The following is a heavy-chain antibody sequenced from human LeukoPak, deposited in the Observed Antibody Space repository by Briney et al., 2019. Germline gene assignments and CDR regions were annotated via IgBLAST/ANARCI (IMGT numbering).Heavy chain of an antibody. J-gene: IGHJ4*02. D-gene: IGHD4/OR15-4a*01. CDR2: ISDDGRDK. CDR3: AKDKDYGWDY. V-gene: IGHV3-30*02. CDR1: GFTFRSYG. Sequence: PGGSLRLSCAASGFTFRSYGIHWVRQAPGKGLEWVTYISDDGRDKWYADSMKGRLTISRDNSKNTLSLQMNSLRPEDTAVYYCAKDKDYGWDYWGQGTLVTVSS.